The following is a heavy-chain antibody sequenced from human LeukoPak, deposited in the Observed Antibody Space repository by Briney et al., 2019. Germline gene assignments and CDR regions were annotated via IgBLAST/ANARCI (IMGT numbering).Heavy chain of an antibody. J-gene: IGHJ3*02. CDR1: GYIFTSYF. CDR2: INTNTGNP. V-gene: IGHV7-4-1*02. Sequence: ASVKVSCKASGYIFTSYFMHWVRQAPGQGLEWMGWINTNTGNPTYAQGFTGRFVFSLDTSVSTAYLQISSLEAEDTAVYYCARGRQQQLAYDAFDIWGQGTLVTVSS. CDR3: ARGRQQQLAYDAFDI. D-gene: IGHD6-13*01.